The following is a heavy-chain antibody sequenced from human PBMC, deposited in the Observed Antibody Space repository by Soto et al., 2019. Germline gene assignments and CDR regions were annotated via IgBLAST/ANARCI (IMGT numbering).Heavy chain of an antibody. D-gene: IGHD3-9*01. CDR1: FYTFTSYD. J-gene: IGHJ4*02. CDR2: MNPNIGNT. Sequence: GSSVKVSRKASFYTFTSYDMNWVRQASGQGLEWMGWMNPNIGNTVYTQKFQGRVTISRDTSASSAYMELSSLRSEDTAVYYCARGLRYFDWLLIGLDYWGQGTLVTVSS. V-gene: IGHV1-8*01. CDR3: ARGLRYFDWLLIGLDY.